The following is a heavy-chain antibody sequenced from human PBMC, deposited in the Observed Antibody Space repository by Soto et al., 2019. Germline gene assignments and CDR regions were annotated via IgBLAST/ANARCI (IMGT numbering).Heavy chain of an antibody. CDR2: VYHTRRT. J-gene: IGHJ4*02. CDR1: TDSMRTYS. Sequence: QVQLQESGPGLVRPAETLSLICSVSTDSMRTYSWTWIRQSPGKGLEWIGYVYHTRRTEYIPSLESRVTISIDMSKKQFPLQLTSVTAADTAGSFCARDDTTGLLEFWGQGTLVTVSS. V-gene: IGHV4-59*01. CDR3: ARDDTTGLLEF.